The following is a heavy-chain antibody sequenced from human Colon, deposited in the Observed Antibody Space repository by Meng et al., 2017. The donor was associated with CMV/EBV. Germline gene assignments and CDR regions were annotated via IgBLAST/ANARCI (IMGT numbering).Heavy chain of an antibody. CDR1: GFTFINYG. Sequence: GESLKISCAASGFTFINYGMNWVRQAPGKGLEWVAFIRYDGSNKYYADSVKGRFTISRDNSKNTLYLQMNSLRAEDTAVYYCAKGSHGDIDYWGQGTLVTVSS. CDR3: AKGSHGDIDY. D-gene: IGHD4-17*01. J-gene: IGHJ4*02. V-gene: IGHV3-30*02. CDR2: IRYDGSNK.